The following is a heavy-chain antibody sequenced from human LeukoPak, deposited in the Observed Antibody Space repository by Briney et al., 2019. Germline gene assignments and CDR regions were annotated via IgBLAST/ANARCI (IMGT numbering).Heavy chain of an antibody. D-gene: IGHD5-12*01. V-gene: IGHV3-23*01. CDR3: AKYMTPDTVAAIPPFDY. CDR1: GFGFSSYA. CDR2: VTGIVGRT. J-gene: IGHJ4*02. Sequence: GGSLRLPCAASGFGFSSYAVSWVRQGPGKGLEWVSSVTGIVGRTYYADSVDGRFTISRDNSRSTVYLQMNSLRAEDTAVYYCAKYMTPDTVAAIPPFDYWGQGTLVTVSS.